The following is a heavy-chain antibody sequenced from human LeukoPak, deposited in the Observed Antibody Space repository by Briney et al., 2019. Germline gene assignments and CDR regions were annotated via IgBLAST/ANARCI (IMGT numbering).Heavy chain of an antibody. CDR3: ASGFSSSPYFDY. Sequence: GGSLRLSCAASGFTFSTYYMNWVRQAPGKGLEWVSFITGISVFIYYTDSVKGRFTISRDNAKNSLFLQMNSLRDEDTAVYYCASGFSSSPYFDYWGQGTLVTVYS. V-gene: IGHV3-21*01. CDR1: GFTFSTYY. J-gene: IGHJ4*02. D-gene: IGHD6-6*01. CDR2: ITGISVFI.